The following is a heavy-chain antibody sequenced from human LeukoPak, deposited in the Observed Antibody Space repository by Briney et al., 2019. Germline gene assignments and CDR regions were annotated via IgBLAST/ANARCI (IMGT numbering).Heavy chain of an antibody. Sequence: PSQTLSLTCTVSGGSISSGGYYWSWIRQHPGKGLEWIGYIYYGGSTYYNPSLKSRVTISVDTSKNQFSLKLSSVTAADTAVYYCARDLRYYDSSTYYYYYYGMDVWGQGTTVTVSS. CDR2: IYYGGST. CDR3: ARDLRYYDSSTYYYYYYGMDV. D-gene: IGHD3-22*01. CDR1: GGSISSGGYY. V-gene: IGHV4-31*03. J-gene: IGHJ6*02.